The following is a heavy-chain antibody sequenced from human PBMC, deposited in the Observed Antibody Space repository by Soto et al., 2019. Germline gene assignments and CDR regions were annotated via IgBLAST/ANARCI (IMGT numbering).Heavy chain of an antibody. V-gene: IGHV1-18*01. D-gene: IGHD6-13*01. CDR3: ARKIADSIAAGGHKRDNYHYYYYMDV. Sequence: ASVKVSCKASGYTFTSYGISWVRQAPGQGLEWMGWISAYNGNTNYAQKLQGRVTMTTDTSTSTAYMELRSLRSDDTAVYYCARKIADSIAAGGHKRDNYHYYYYMDVWGKGTTVTVSS. J-gene: IGHJ6*03. CDR2: ISAYNGNT. CDR1: GYTFTSYG.